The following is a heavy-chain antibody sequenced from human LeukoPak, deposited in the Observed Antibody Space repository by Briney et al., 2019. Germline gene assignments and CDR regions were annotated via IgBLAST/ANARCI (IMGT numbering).Heavy chain of an antibody. CDR3: ARDLRGYCSSTSCYHNWFDP. D-gene: IGHD2-2*01. J-gene: IGHJ5*02. CDR1: GGTFSSYA. Sequence: SVKVSCKAAGGTFSSYAISWVRQAPGQGLELMGGIIPILGTANYAQKFQGRVRITTDESTSTAYMEVSGLRSEDPAVYYCARDLRGYCSSTSCYHNWFDPWGQGTLVTVSS. V-gene: IGHV1-69*05. CDR2: IIPILGTA.